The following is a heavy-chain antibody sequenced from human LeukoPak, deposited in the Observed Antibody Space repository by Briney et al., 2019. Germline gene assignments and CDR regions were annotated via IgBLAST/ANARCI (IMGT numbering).Heavy chain of an antibody. CDR1: GGTFSSYA. V-gene: IGHV1-69*04. J-gene: IGHJ6*02. CDR2: IIPILGIA. CDR3: AREGLAVAADYYYYGMDV. Sequence: GASVKVSCKASGGTFSSYAISWVRQAPGQGLEWMGRIIPILGIANYAQKFQGRVMITADKSTSTAYMELSSLRSEDTAVYYCAREGLAVAADYYYYGMDVWGQGTTVTVSS. D-gene: IGHD6-19*01.